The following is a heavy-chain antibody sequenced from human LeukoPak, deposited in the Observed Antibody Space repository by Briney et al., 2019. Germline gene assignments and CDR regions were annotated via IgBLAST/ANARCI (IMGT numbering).Heavy chain of an antibody. CDR2: ISYDGSNK. CDR3: AGPLRNWFDP. CDR1: GFTFSSYA. J-gene: IGHJ5*02. V-gene: IGHV3-30-3*01. Sequence: GRSLRLSCAASGFTFSSYAMHWVRQAPGKGLEWVAVISYDGSNKYYADSVKGRFTISRDNSKNTLYLQMNSLRAEDTAVYYCAGPLRNWFDPWGQGTLVTVSS. D-gene: IGHD4-17*01.